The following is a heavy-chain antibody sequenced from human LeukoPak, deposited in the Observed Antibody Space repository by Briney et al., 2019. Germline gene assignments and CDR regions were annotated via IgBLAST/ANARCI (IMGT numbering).Heavy chain of an antibody. J-gene: IGHJ3*02. D-gene: IGHD3-22*01. CDR3: ARWDSSGLFYAFDI. V-gene: IGHV1-69*13. CDR1: GGTFSSYA. CDR2: IIPIFGTA. Sequence: SVKVSCKASGGTFSSYAISWVRQAPGQGLEWMGGIIPIFGTANYAQKFRGRVTITADESTSTAYMELSSLRSEDTAVYYCARWDSSGLFYAFDIWGQGTMVTVSS.